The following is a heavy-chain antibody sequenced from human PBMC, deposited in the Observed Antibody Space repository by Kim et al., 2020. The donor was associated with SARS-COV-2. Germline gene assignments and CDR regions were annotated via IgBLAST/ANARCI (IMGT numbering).Heavy chain of an antibody. D-gene: IGHD1-26*01. Sequence: GGSLRLSCTISGVDITNAWMSWVRQAPGKGLEWVGRIKGKSEAGATDYAAAVRGRFTISRDESKNTLYLQMNGLRSEDTAVYYCTTVTDGNCCSFD. V-gene: IGHV3-15*01. CDR2: IKGKSEAGAT. CDR3: TTVTDGNCCSFD. CDR1: GVDITNAW. J-gene: IGHJ4*01.